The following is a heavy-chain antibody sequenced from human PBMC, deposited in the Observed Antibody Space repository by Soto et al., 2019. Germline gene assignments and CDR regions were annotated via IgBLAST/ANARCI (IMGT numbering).Heavy chain of an antibody. CDR2: IYYSGST. CDR3: ARDRGSSGYYYDWYFDL. D-gene: IGHD3-22*01. V-gene: IGHV4-59*01. CDR1: GGSISSYY. Sequence: SETLSLTCTVSGGSISSYYWSWIRQPPGKGLEWIGYIYYSGSTNYNPSLKSRVTISVDTSKNQFSLKLSSVTAADTAVYYCARDRGSSGYYYDWYFDLWGRGTLVTVSS. J-gene: IGHJ2*01.